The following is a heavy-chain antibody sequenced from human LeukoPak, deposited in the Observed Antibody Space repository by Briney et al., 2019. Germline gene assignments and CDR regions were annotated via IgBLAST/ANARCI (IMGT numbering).Heavy chain of an antibody. CDR1: GGSFSGYY. D-gene: IGHD6-13*01. V-gene: IGHV4-34*01. CDR2: IYHSGST. J-gene: IGHJ6*03. Sequence: SETLSLTCAVYGGSFSGYYWSWIRQPPGKGLEWIGSIYHSGSTYYNPSLKSRVTISVDTSKNQFSLKLSSVTAADTAVYYCARVRGYSSSWFDTYYYYYYMDVWGKGTTVTVSS. CDR3: ARVRGYSSSWFDTYYYYYYMDV.